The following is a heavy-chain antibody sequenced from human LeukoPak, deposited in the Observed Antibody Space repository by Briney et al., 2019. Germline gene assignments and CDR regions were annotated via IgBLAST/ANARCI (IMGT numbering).Heavy chain of an antibody. CDR2: ITGSGSPI. D-gene: IGHD2-15*01. CDR1: GFTFSTYS. V-gene: IGHV3-48*01. J-gene: IGHJ6*02. CDR3: AKATVVTVANYYGMDV. Sequence: GGSLRLSCAASGFTFSTYSMNWVRQAPGKGLEWVSYITGSGSPIYYADSVKGRFTISRDNSKNTLYLQMNRLRAEDTAVYYCAKATVVTVANYYGMDVWGQGTTVTVSS.